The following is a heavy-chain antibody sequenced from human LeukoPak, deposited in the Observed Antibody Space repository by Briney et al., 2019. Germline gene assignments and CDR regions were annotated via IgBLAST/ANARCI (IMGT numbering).Heavy chain of an antibody. J-gene: IGHJ4*02. CDR1: GGSISGYY. CDR3: ARGTEFDY. V-gene: IGHV4-34*01. D-gene: IGHD1-14*01. Sequence: PSETLSLTCSVSGGSISGYYWSWIRQPPGKGLEWIGEINHSGSTNYNPSLKSRVTISVDTSKNQFSLKLSSVTAADTAVYYCARGTEFDYWGQGTLVTVSS. CDR2: INHSGST.